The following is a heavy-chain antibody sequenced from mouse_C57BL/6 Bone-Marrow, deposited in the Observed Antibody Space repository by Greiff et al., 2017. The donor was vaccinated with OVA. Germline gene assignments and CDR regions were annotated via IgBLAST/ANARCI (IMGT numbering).Heavy chain of an antibody. CDR1: GYTFTSYW. V-gene: IGHV1-74*01. D-gene: IGHD2-5*01. CDR3: AKCYSNYVSWFAY. Sequence: VQLQQPGAELVKPGASVKVSCQASGYTFTSYWMHWVKQRPGQGLEWIGRIHPSDSDTNYNQKFKGKATLTVDKSSSTAYMQLSSLTSEDSAVYYCAKCYSNYVSWFAYWGQGTLVTVSA. CDR2: IHPSDSDT. J-gene: IGHJ3*01.